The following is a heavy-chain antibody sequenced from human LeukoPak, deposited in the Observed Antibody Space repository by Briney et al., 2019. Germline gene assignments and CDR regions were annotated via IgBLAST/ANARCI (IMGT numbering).Heavy chain of an antibody. D-gene: IGHD6-13*01. J-gene: IGHJ5*02. CDR1: GFTFSSYW. CDR3: ARDRIAAAGRGWFDP. Sequence: GGSLRLSCAASGFTFSSYWMHWVRQAPGKGLVWVSRINSDGSSTSYADSVKGRFTISRDNAKNTLYLQMNSLRAEDTAVYYCARDRIAAAGRGWFDPWGQGTLVTVS. CDR2: INSDGSST. V-gene: IGHV3-74*01.